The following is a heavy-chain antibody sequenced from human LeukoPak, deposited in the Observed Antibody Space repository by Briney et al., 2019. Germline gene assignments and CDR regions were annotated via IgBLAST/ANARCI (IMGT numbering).Heavy chain of an antibody. CDR1: GGTFSSYS. CDR2: VIPIFGTA. Sequence: ASVKVSCKASGGTFSSYSISWVRQAPGQGLEWMGGVIPIFGTANYAQKFQGRVTIAADESTSTAFMDLSSLRSEDTAVYYCARGHSSWYFDYWGQGTLVTVSS. CDR3: ARGHSSWYFDY. V-gene: IGHV1-69*13. D-gene: IGHD6-13*01. J-gene: IGHJ4*02.